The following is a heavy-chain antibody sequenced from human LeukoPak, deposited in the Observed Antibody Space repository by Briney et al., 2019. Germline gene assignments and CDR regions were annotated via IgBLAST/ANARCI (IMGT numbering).Heavy chain of an antibody. J-gene: IGHJ4*02. Sequence: GGSLRLSCAASGFTFSSYAMSWVRQAPGKGLEWVSAISSSDGGTFYADSVKGRFTISRDNSKNTLYLQMNSLRAEDTAVYYCAKEAYFTYYYDSSGYPLDYWGQGTLVTVSS. V-gene: IGHV3-23*01. D-gene: IGHD3-22*01. CDR3: AKEAYFTYYYDSSGYPLDY. CDR2: ISSSDGGT. CDR1: GFTFSSYA.